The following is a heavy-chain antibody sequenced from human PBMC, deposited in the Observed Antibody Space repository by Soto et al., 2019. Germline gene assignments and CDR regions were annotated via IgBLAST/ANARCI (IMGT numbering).Heavy chain of an antibody. D-gene: IGHD3-9*01. CDR1: GGSISSDDYY. CDR2: IYYTGST. CDR3: TREREDIFTGYYIFGMDV. V-gene: IGHV4-30-4*01. Sequence: QVQLQESGPGLVKPSQTLSLTCTVSGGSISSDDYYWTWIRQPPGKGLEWIGNIYYTGSTHYNPSPKSLPTISLDTSMNQFSLKLSSVTAADTAVYYCTREREDIFTGYYIFGMDVWGQGTTVTVSS. J-gene: IGHJ6*02.